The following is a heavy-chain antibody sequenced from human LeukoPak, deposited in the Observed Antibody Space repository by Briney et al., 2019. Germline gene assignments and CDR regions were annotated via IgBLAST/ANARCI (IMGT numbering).Heavy chain of an antibody. CDR2: IYSGDST. V-gene: IGHV3-53*01. Sequence: GMSLRLSCAASGFTVNSNSMSRVRQATGKGLECVAAIYSGDSTYYPDSVKGRFSISRDNSKNTLYLQMSSLRAEDTAIYYCVGRPYYYYGMDVWGQGTTVTVSS. CDR1: GFTVNSNS. CDR3: VGRPYYYYGMDV. J-gene: IGHJ6*02.